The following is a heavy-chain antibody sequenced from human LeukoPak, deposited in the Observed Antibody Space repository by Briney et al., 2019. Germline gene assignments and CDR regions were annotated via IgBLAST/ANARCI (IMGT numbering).Heavy chain of an antibody. CDR1: GFTFSSYA. CDR3: AREGYYGSGSPPSLYFDY. J-gene: IGHJ4*02. V-gene: IGHV3-30-3*01. CDR2: TSSDLNVK. D-gene: IGHD3-10*01. Sequence: GGSLRLSCAASGFTFSSYAIHWVRQAPGKGLEWVAVTSSDLNVKLYADSVKGRFTISRDNSRSTLYLQMNSLRPEDTAIYYCAREGYYGSGSPPSLYFDYWGQGTLVTVSS.